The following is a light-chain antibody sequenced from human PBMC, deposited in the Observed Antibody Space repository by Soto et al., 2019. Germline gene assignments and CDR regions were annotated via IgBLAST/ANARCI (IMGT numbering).Light chain of an antibody. Sequence: EVVLTQSPATLSLSPGEGATLSCRASQSIGNYLAWYQQKPGQAPRLVIYGASSRATGIPDRFSGSGFGTDFTLTISRLEPDDFAVYFCQQYGGSTRTFGQGTKVDIK. CDR1: QSIGNY. CDR2: GAS. V-gene: IGKV3-20*01. J-gene: IGKJ1*01. CDR3: QQYGGSTRT.